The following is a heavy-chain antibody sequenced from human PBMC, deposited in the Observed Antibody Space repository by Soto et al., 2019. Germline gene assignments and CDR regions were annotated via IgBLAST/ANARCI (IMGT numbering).Heavy chain of an antibody. Sequence: GGSLRLSCAASGFTFSNAWMNWVRQAPGKGLEWVGRIKSKTDGGTTDYAAPVKGRFTISRDDSKNTLYLQMNSLKTEDTAVYYCTTDKDKYYDSSGYYFPNRANYYYYYGMDVWGQGTTVTVSS. CDR3: TTDKDKYYDSSGYYFPNRANYYYYYGMDV. D-gene: IGHD3-22*01. J-gene: IGHJ6*02. CDR2: IKSKTDGGTT. V-gene: IGHV3-15*07. CDR1: GFTFSNAW.